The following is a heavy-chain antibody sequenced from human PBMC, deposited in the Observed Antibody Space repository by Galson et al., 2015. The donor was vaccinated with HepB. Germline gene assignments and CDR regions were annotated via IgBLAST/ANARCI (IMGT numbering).Heavy chain of an antibody. V-gene: IGHV2-5*02. CDR2: IYWDDDK. D-gene: IGHD3-22*01. CDR1: GFSLSTSGVG. J-gene: IGHJ3*02. CDR3: ASDLLNTYYYDSSGPHGAFDI. Sequence: PALVKPTQTLTLTCTFSGFSLSTSGVGVGWIRQPPGKALEWLALIYWDDDKRYSPSLKSRLTITKDTSKNQVVLTMTNMDPVDTATYYCASDLLNTYYYDSSGPHGAFDIWGQGTMVTVSS.